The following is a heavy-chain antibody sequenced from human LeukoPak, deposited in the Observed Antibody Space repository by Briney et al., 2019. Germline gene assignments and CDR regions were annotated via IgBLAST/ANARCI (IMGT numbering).Heavy chain of an antibody. CDR2: ISAYNGNT. Sequence: ASVKVSCKASGYTFTSYGISWVRQAPGQGLEWMGWISAYNGNTNYAQKLQGRVTMTTDTSTSTAYMELRSLRSYDTAVYYCARGQNRFNSCGDLGDIDYWGQGTLVTVSS. CDR1: GYTFTSYG. D-gene: IGHD3-16*01. J-gene: IGHJ4*02. CDR3: ARGQNRFNSCGDLGDIDY. V-gene: IGHV1-18*01.